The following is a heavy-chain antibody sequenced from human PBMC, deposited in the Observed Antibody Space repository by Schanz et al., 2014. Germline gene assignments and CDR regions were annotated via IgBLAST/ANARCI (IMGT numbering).Heavy chain of an antibody. CDR1: GYTFTRSG. J-gene: IGHJ4*02. CDR3: LRANPTQHVVLPDALRY. CDR2: IGGSDGNT. V-gene: IGHV1-18*01. Sequence: QVQLVQSGGEVKTPGASVKVSCKASGYTFTRSGISWVRQAPGQGLEWMGWIGGSDGNTNFAQKFQDRVTLTSDTSASTAYMELRSLRPDDTAVYYCLRANPTQHVVLPDALRYWGQGTLVSVSS. D-gene: IGHD2-2*01.